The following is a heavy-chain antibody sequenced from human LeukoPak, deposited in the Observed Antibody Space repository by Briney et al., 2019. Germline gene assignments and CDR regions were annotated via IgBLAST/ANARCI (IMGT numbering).Heavy chain of an antibody. D-gene: IGHD3-10*01. Sequence: SETLSLTCTVSGGSISSGDYYWSWIRQPPGKGLEWIGYIYYSGSTYYNPSLKSRVSISVDTSKNQFYLKLSSVTAADTAVYYCATSPYYYGSGSYYKGSYWGQGTLVTVSS. CDR2: IYYSGST. CDR3: ATSPYYYGSGSYYKGSY. J-gene: IGHJ4*02. V-gene: IGHV4-30-4*01. CDR1: GGSISSGDYY.